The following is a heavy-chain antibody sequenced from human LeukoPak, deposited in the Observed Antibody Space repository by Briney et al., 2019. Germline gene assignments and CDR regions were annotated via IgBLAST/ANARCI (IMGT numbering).Heavy chain of an antibody. CDR3: ARDAITMDHYGMDV. Sequence: GSLSLSCVASGFPFSSYEMNWVRQAPGRGLEWVSYMSFSGSSTYYADSVKGRFTISRDNAKNSLYLQMNSLRDEDTAVYYCARDAITMDHYGMDVWGQGTTVTVSS. J-gene: IGHJ6*02. D-gene: IGHD3-10*01. V-gene: IGHV3-48*03. CDR2: MSFSGSST. CDR1: GFPFSSYE.